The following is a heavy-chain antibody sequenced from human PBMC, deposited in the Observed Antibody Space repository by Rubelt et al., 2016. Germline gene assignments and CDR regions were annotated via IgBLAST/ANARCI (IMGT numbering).Heavy chain of an antibody. J-gene: IGHJ3*01. CDR1: GDSMNDYY. CDR2: IYYSGTT. D-gene: IGHD3-3*01. Sequence: QVQLQESGPGLVKPSETLSLTCAVSGDSMNDYYWSWIRQPPGKGLEWIGYIYYSGTTNYNPSLKSRVTQSVDTSKNQFSLKLSAVTAADTAVYYCARQWLFFEGAFDVWGQGTMVTVSS. V-gene: IGHV4-59*08. CDR3: ARQWLFFEGAFDV.